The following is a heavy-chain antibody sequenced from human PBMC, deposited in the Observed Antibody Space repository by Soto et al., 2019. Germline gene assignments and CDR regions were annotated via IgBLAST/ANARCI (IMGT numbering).Heavy chain of an antibody. CDR1: GFTFSRSG. V-gene: IGHV3-30*18. D-gene: IGHD6-13*01. CDR2: ISYDGRSK. Sequence: GGSLRLSCAASGFTFSRSGMHWVRQAPGKGLEWVAVISYDGRSKCYADSVKGRFTISRDNSKNTLCLQMNSLRAEDTAVYYCAKDRRGSWSFDYWGQGTLVTVSS. J-gene: IGHJ4*02. CDR3: AKDRRGSWSFDY.